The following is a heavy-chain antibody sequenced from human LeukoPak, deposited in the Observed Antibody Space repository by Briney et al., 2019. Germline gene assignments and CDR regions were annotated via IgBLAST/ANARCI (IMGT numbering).Heavy chain of an antibody. V-gene: IGHV3-11*01. CDR1: GFTFSDYY. Sequence: GGSLRLSCAASGFTFSDYYMSWIRQAPGKGLEWVSYISSSGSTIYYADSVKGRFTISRDNAKNSLYLQMNSLRAEDTAVYYCARGSKHTGGCSGGSCYGSFDYWGQGTLVTVSS. CDR3: ARGSKHTGGCSGGSCYGSFDY. CDR2: ISSSGSTI. D-gene: IGHD2-15*01. J-gene: IGHJ4*03.